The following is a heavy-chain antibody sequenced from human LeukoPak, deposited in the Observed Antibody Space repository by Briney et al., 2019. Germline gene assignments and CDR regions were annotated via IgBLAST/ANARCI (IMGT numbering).Heavy chain of an antibody. CDR2: IYYSGRT. V-gene: IGHV4-59*01. Sequence: SETLSLTCTVSGGSISSYYWSWIRQPPGKGLEWIGYIYYSGRTNYNPSLKSRVTISVDTSKNQFSLRLSSVTAADTAVYYCAGVGGYSGYDSTFDYWGQGTLVTVSS. D-gene: IGHD5-12*01. J-gene: IGHJ4*02. CDR3: AGVGGYSGYDSTFDY. CDR1: GGSISSYY.